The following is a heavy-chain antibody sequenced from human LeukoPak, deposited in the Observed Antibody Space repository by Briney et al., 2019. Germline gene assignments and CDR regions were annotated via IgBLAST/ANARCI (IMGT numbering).Heavy chain of an antibody. CDR3: ASVSGRKEDAFDI. V-gene: IGHV3-21*01. J-gene: IGHJ3*02. Sequence: GGSLRLSCAASGFTFSSYSMNWVRQAPGKGLEWVSSISSSSSYIYYADSVKGRFTISRDNAKNSLYLQMNSLRAEDTAVYYCASVSGRKEDAFDIWGQGTMVTVSS. CDR2: ISSSSSYI. CDR1: GFTFSSYS. D-gene: IGHD1-26*01.